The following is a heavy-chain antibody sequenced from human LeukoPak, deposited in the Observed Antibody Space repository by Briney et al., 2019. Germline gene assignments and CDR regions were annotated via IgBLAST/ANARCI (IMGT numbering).Heavy chain of an antibody. D-gene: IGHD3-3*01. J-gene: IGHJ6*03. CDR2: ISAYNGNT. CDR3: ARDSITIFGVVIPYYYYYYMDV. V-gene: IGHV1-18*01. Sequence: ASVKVSCKASGYTFTSYGISWVRQAPGQGLEWMGWISAYNGNTNYAQKLQGRVTMTTDTSTSTAYRELRSLRSDDTAVYYCARDSITIFGVVIPYYYYYYMDVWGKGTTVTVSS. CDR1: GYTFTSYG.